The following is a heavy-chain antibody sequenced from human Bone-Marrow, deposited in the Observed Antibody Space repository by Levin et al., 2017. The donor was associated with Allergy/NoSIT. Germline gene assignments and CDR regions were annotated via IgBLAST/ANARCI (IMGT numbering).Heavy chain of an antibody. J-gene: IGHJ6*02. CDR3: ARGGGDSGDV. Sequence: GESLKISCAASGFTFSNYWMHWVRQAPGKGLVWVSRINSDGSSTSYADSVKGRFTISRDNAKNTLYLQMNSLRAEDTAVYYCARGGGDSGDVWGQGTTVTVSS. V-gene: IGHV3-74*01. D-gene: IGHD2-21*02. CDR2: INSDGSST. CDR1: GFTFSNYW.